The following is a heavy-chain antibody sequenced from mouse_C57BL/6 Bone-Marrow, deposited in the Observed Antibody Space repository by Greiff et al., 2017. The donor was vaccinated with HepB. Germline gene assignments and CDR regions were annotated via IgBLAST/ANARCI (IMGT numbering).Heavy chain of an antibody. CDR3: AREDYGSSYRDFDY. CDR1: GYAFSSSW. D-gene: IGHD1-1*01. CDR2: IYPGDGDT. Sequence: VKLMESGPELVKPGASVKISCKASGYAFSSSWMNWVKQRPGKGLEWIGRIYPGDGDTNYNGKFKGKATLTADKSSSTAYMQLSSLTSEDSAVYFCAREDYGSSYRDFDYWGQGTTLTVSS. V-gene: IGHV1-82*01. J-gene: IGHJ2*01.